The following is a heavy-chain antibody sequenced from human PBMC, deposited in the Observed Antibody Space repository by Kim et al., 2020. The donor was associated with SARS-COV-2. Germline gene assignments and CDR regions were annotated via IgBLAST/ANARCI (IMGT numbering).Heavy chain of an antibody. CDR2: MNPNSGNT. Sequence: ASVKVSCKASGYTFTSYDINWVRQATGQGLEWMGWMNPNSGNTGYAQKFQGRVTMTRNTSISTAYMELSSLRSEDTAVYYCARVRSSTPREITIFGVVMPPYYYMDVWGKGTTVTVSS. CDR1: GYTFTSYD. V-gene: IGHV1-8*01. J-gene: IGHJ6*03. D-gene: IGHD3-3*01. CDR3: ARVRSSTPREITIFGVVMPPYYYMDV.